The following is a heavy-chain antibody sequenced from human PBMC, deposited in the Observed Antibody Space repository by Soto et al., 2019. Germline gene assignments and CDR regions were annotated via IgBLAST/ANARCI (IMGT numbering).Heavy chain of an antibody. D-gene: IGHD1-26*01. CDR2: ISSSSSTI. Sequence: EVQLVESGGGLVQPGGSLRLSCAAYGFTFISYSMNWVRQAPGKGLEWVSYISSSSSTIYYAASVKGLFTISIDNAKNSLYLQMNRLRAEDTAVYYCARDPAVSGSYFPFDYWGQGTLVTVSS. V-gene: IGHV3-48*01. J-gene: IGHJ4*02. CDR3: ARDPAVSGSYFPFDY. CDR1: GFTFISYS.